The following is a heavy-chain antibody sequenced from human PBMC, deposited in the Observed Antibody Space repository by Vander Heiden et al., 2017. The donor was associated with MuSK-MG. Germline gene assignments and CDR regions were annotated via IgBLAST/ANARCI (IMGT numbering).Heavy chain of an antibody. Sequence: QVQLQQWGAGLLKPSETLSLTCAVYGGSFSGYYWSWIRQPPGKGLEWIGEINHSGSTNYNPSPKSRVTISVDTSKNQFSLKLSSVTAADTAVYYCARRGYCSSTSCYTGRGRAAAGTAHFDYWGQGTLVTVSS. D-gene: IGHD2-2*02. CDR1: GGSFSGYY. CDR3: ARRGYCSSTSCYTGRGRAAAGTAHFDY. J-gene: IGHJ4*02. CDR2: INHSGST. V-gene: IGHV4-34*01.